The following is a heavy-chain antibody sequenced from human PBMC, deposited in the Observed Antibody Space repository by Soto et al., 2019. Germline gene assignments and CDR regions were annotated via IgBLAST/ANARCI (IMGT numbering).Heavy chain of an antibody. CDR1: GFTFSSYA. CDR3: AKVWLYCSSTSCPRGGAFDI. CDR2: ISGSGGST. J-gene: IGHJ3*02. D-gene: IGHD2-2*01. V-gene: IGHV3-23*01. Sequence: GGSLRLSCAASGFTFSSYAMSWVRQAPGKGLEWVSAISGSGGSTYYADSVKGRFTISRANSKNTLYLQMNSLRAEDTAVYYCAKVWLYCSSTSCPRGGAFDIWGQGTMVTVSS.